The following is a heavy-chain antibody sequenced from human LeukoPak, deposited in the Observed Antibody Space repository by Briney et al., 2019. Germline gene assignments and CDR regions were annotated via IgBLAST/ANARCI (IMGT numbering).Heavy chain of an antibody. D-gene: IGHD3-3*01. Sequence: SETLSLTCAVYGGSFSGYYWSWIRQPPGEGLEWIGEINHSGSTNYNPSLKSRVTISVDTSKNQFSLKLSSVTAADTAVYYCARRSTIFGVKDWGQGTLVTVSS. CDR1: GGSFSGYY. V-gene: IGHV4-34*01. CDR2: INHSGST. J-gene: IGHJ4*02. CDR3: ARRSTIFGVKD.